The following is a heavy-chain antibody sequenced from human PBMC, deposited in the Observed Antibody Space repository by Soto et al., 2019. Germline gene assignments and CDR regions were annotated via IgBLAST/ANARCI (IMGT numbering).Heavy chain of an antibody. Sequence: SETLSLTCTVSGGSISNTDYYWGWVRQPPGKGLEWIGTIYYNGATQYNPSLKSRVTLSVDTSKNHFSLKLTSVTAADTAVYYCARELRGHSGPPSSDYWGQGTLVTVSS. CDR3: ARELRGHSGPPSSDY. CDR1: GGSISNTDYY. CDR2: IYYNGAT. V-gene: IGHV4-39*02. D-gene: IGHD3-10*01. J-gene: IGHJ4*02.